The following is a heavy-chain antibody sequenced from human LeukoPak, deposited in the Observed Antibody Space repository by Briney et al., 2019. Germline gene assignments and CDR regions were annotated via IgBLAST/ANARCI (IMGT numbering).Heavy chain of an antibody. Sequence: SETLSLTCTVSGGSLSNYYWSWIRQPPGKGLEWIGYMYYTGDTNHNPSLKSRVTISVDTSKNQFSLTLCSVTAADTAVYYCAGSHPRGSNNDYYTPFDYWGQGSLVTVSS. J-gene: IGHJ4*02. V-gene: IGHV4-59*12. CDR1: GGSLSNYY. CDR3: AGSHPRGSNNDYYTPFDY. CDR2: MYYTGDT. D-gene: IGHD3-3*01.